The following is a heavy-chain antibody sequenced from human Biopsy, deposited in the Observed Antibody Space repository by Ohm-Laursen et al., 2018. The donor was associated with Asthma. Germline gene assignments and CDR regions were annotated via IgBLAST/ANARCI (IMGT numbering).Heavy chain of an antibody. D-gene: IGHD2-2*01. CDR2: INSVFGTT. CDR1: GGTFNTYV. V-gene: IGHV1-69*13. J-gene: IGHJ4*02. CDR3: ARKAGSCISRTCYSLDF. Sequence: SVKVSCKSLGGTFNTYVIGWVRQAPGQGPEWMGGINSVFGTTTYPQKFQDRVTITADDSTSTVYMELSSLRSEDTAMYYCARKAGSCISRTCYSLDFWGQGTLVTVSP.